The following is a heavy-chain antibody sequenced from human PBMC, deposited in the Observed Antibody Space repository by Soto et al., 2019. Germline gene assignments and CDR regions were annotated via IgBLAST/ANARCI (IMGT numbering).Heavy chain of an antibody. Sequence: PGGSLRLSCAASGFTVSSYRMSWVRQAPGQGLEWVSAITGGSGDTYHADSVKGRFTISRDNSKNTLYLQMNSLRADDTAVYYCAKGSSTSRPYFFDSWGPGILVTSPQ. V-gene: IGHV3-23*01. CDR2: ITGGSGDT. CDR1: GFTVSSYR. J-gene: IGHJ4*02. D-gene: IGHD2-2*01. CDR3: AKGSSTSRPYFFDS.